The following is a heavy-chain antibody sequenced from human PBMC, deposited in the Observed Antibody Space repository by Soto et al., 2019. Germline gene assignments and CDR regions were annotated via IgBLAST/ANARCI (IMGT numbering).Heavy chain of an antibody. J-gene: IGHJ4*02. CDR2: IWYDGSNK. Sequence: GGSLRLSCAASGFTFSSYGMHWVRQAPGKGLEWVAVIWYDGSNKYYADSVKGRFTISRDNSKNTLYLQMNSLRAEDTAVYYCASAYCGGDCYSSYYFDYWGQGTLVTVSS. V-gene: IGHV3-33*01. CDR3: ASAYCGGDCYSSYYFDY. D-gene: IGHD2-21*02. CDR1: GFTFSSYG.